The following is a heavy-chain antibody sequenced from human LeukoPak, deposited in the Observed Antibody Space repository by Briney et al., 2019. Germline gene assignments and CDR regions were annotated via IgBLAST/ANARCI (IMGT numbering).Heavy chain of an antibody. Sequence: GGSLRLSCDASGFSIHTYIMYWVRQAPGQGLEWVSGIRNSDGMTYYADSVRGRFTISTDNSKNTLYLQMNSLRAEDTALYYCAKGLERESRLDSWGQGTLVTVSS. J-gene: IGHJ4*02. D-gene: IGHD1-1*01. CDR2: IRNSDGMT. CDR3: AKGLERESRLDS. CDR1: GFSIHTYI. V-gene: IGHV3-23*01.